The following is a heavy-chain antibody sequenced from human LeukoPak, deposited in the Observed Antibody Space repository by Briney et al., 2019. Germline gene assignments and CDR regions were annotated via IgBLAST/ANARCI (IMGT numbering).Heavy chain of an antibody. Sequence: GASVKVSCKASGYTFTSYDINWVRRATGQGLEWMGWMNPNSGNTGYAQKFQGRVTMTRNTSISTAYMELSSLRSEDTAVYYCARGRYLLGYCSSTSCYGGDYWGQGTLVTVSS. J-gene: IGHJ4*02. CDR2: MNPNSGNT. V-gene: IGHV1-8*01. D-gene: IGHD2-2*01. CDR1: GYTFTSYD. CDR3: ARGRYLLGYCSSTSCYGGDY.